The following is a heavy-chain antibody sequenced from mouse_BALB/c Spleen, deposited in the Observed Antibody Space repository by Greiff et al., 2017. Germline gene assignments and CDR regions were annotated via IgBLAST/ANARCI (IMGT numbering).Heavy chain of an antibody. V-gene: IGHV1S81*02. D-gene: IGHD1-1*01. J-gene: IGHJ4*01. CDR3: ATAHYYGSSPYAMDY. Sequence: QVQLQQSGAELVKPGASVKLSCKASGYTFTSYWMHWVKQRPGQGLEWIGEINPSNGRTNYNEKFKSKATLTVDKSSSTAYMQLSSLTSEDSAVYYCATAHYYGSSPYAMDYWGQGTSVTVSS. CDR1: GYTFTSYW. CDR2: INPSNGRT.